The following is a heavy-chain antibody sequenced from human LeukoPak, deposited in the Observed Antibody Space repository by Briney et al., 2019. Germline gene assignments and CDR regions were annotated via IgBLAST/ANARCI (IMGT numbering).Heavy chain of an antibody. CDR2: IKQDGIEK. V-gene: IGHV3-7*01. Sequence: GGSLRLSCAASGFTFRDYWMDWVRQAPGKGLEWVANIKQDGIEKYFVDSVKGRFAISRDNAKNSLYLQMNNLRAEDTAVYYCAREAMVRGVPDAFDIWGQGTVVTVSS. CDR3: AREAMVRGVPDAFDI. CDR1: GFTFRDYW. D-gene: IGHD3-10*01. J-gene: IGHJ3*02.